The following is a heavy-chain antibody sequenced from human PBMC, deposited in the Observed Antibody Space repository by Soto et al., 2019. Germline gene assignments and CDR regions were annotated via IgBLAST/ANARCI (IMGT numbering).Heavy chain of an antibody. CDR1: GFTFSSYG. D-gene: IGHD2-15*01. V-gene: IGHV3-33*06. Sequence: PGGSLRLCCAASGFTFSSYGMHWVRQAPGKGLEWVAVIWYDGSNKYYADSVKGRFTISRDNSKNTLYLQMNSLRAEDTAVYYCAKTFQDIVVVVAAIRSSYYYYMDVWGKGTTVTVSS. CDR2: IWYDGSNK. J-gene: IGHJ6*03. CDR3: AKTFQDIVVVVAAIRSSYYYYMDV.